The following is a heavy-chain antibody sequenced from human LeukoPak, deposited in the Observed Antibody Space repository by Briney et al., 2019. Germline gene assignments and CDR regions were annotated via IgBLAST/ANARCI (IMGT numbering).Heavy chain of an antibody. Sequence: EGSLRLSCAASGFTFSSYWLNWVRQTPGKGLEWVANIKEDGSEKYHVDSVKGRFTISRDNAKSSQYLQMNNLRAEDTALYYCARSIMGGGAFDYWGQGTQVTVSS. V-gene: IGHV3-7*03. D-gene: IGHD3-10*01. CDR3: ARSIMGGGAFDY. CDR1: GFTFSSYW. J-gene: IGHJ4*02. CDR2: IKEDGSEK.